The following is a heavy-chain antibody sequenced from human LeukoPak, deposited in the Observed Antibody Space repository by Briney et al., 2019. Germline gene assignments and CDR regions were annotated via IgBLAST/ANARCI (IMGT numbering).Heavy chain of an antibody. D-gene: IGHD6-25*01. CDR1: GGSLSSNIYY. Sequence: SETLSHTCTVSGGSLSSNIYYLGSTRPPPRNGLEWIGRTRYSGRPYYKPSLRSRHTLSLDTSTDQLHLNLRSVTAADTAMYYCVREFNGSPDYLGQGTLVTVSS. CDR2: TRYSGRP. CDR3: VREFNGSPDY. V-gene: IGHV4-39*02. J-gene: IGHJ4*02.